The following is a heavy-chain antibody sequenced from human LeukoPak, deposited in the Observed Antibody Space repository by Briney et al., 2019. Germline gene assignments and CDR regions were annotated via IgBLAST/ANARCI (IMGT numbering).Heavy chain of an antibody. CDR2: INTDGSST. CDR1: GFTFSSYW. D-gene: IGHD2-2*01. CDR3: ARSEYQLLADY. J-gene: IGHJ4*02. Sequence: HPGGSLRLSCAASGFTFSSYWMSWVRQAPGKGLVWVSRINTDGSSTSYADSVKGRFTISRDNAKNTLYLQMNSLRAEDTAVYYCARSEYQLLADYWGQGTLVTVSS. V-gene: IGHV3-74*01.